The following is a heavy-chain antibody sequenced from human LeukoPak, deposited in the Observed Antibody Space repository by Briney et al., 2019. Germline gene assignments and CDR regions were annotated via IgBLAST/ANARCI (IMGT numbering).Heavy chain of an antibody. CDR1: GYTFARYE. V-gene: IGHV1-8*01. J-gene: IGHJ3*02. Sequence: ASVKVSCKASGYTFARYEITWVRQATGQGLEWMGWMNPDSGHTAYAQKFQGRVSITRSTSTSTAYMELSSLISEDTAVYYCARLGYCRGAISSCAFDIWGQGTLVTVSS. CDR3: ARLGYCRGAISSCAFDI. CDR2: MNPDSGHT. D-gene: IGHD2-15*01.